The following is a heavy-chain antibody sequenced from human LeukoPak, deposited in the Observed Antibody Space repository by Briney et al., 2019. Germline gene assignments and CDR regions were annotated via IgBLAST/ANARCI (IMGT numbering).Heavy chain of an antibody. CDR3: AHTRDYYDFWSGYSY. D-gene: IGHD3-3*01. J-gene: IGHJ4*02. CDR1: GFIFSNYA. CDR2: ISGSGDTT. V-gene: IGHV3-23*01. Sequence: GGSLRLSCATSGFIFSNYAVNWVRQAPGKGLGWVSIISGSGDTTYYADSVKGRFTISRDNSKNTLSLQMNSLRAEDTAVYYCAHTRDYYDFWSGYSYWGQGTLVTVSS.